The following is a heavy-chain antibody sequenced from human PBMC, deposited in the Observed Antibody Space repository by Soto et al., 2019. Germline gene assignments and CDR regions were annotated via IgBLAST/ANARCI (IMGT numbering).Heavy chain of an antibody. CDR2: TTHNGST. V-gene: IGHV4-4*02. Sequence: SETLSLTCAVSSGSIDNVYWWSWVRQSPGKGLEWIGETTHNGSTNYNPSLKSRVTISVDTSKNQFSLKLTSVTAADTAVYYCARDKITGLFDYWGQGTLVPVSS. CDR1: SGSIDNVYW. J-gene: IGHJ4*02. D-gene: IGHD2-8*02. CDR3: ARDKITGLFDY.